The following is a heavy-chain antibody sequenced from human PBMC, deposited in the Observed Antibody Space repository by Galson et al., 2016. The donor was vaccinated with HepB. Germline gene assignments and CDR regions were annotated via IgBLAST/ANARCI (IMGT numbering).Heavy chain of an antibody. D-gene: IGHD2/OR15-2a*01. J-gene: IGHJ6*04. Sequence: SLRLSCAASGFTFSSYAMHWVRQAPGKGLEWVAVISYDGSNNYYADSVKGRFTISRENSKNTLYLQMNSLRVEDTAVYYCARDWLTASNYGMDVWGKGTTVTVSS. CDR2: ISYDGSNN. CDR1: GFTFSSYA. CDR3: ARDWLTASNYGMDV. V-gene: IGHV3-30*04.